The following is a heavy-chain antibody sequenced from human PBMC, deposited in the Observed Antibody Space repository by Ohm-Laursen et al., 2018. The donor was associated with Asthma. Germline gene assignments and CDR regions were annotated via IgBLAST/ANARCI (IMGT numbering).Heavy chain of an antibody. CDR1: GFTFSSYA. J-gene: IGHJ4*02. Sequence: SSLRLSCAASGFTFSSYAMHWVRQAPGKGLEWVAVISYDGSNKYYADSVKGRFTISRDNSKNTLYLQMNSLRAEDTAVYYCARAGYGGNSYYFDYWGQGTLVTVSS. CDR2: ISYDGSNK. D-gene: IGHD4-23*01. V-gene: IGHV3-30-3*01. CDR3: ARAGYGGNSYYFDY.